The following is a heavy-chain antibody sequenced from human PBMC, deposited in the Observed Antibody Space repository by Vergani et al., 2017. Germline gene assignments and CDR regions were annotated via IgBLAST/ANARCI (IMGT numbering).Heavy chain of an antibody. V-gene: IGHV4-31*03. Sequence: QVQLQESGPGLVKPSQTLSLTCTVSGGSISSGGYYWSWIRQHPGKGLEWIGYIYYSGSTYYNPSLKSRFTISVDTAKNQFSLKLSSVTAADTAVYYCASDGWAGGLWSGERPWFDPWGQGTLVTVSS. CDR3: ASDGWAGGLWSGERPWFDP. CDR2: IYYSGST. J-gene: IGHJ5*02. D-gene: IGHD3-10*01. CDR1: GGSISSGGYY.